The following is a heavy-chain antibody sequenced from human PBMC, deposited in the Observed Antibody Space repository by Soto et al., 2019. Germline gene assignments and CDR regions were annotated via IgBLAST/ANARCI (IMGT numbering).Heavy chain of an antibody. D-gene: IGHD6-19*01. Sequence: QLQLQESGPRLVKPSETLSLSCTVSGGSISNSSYLWGWIRQPPGKGLQWIGRVSYSGSTYYNPSLKSRVTISADTSKTQSSLRLSSVTAADTAVYYCSRIAVSGPITGFDYWGRGALVTVSS. J-gene: IGHJ4*02. CDR2: VSYSGST. V-gene: IGHV4-39*01. CDR1: GGSISNSSYL. CDR3: SRIAVSGPITGFDY.